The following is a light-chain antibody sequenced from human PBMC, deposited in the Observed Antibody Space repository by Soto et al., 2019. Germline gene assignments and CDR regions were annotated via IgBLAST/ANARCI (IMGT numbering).Light chain of an antibody. J-gene: IGKJ1*01. V-gene: IGKV3-15*01. CDR1: ERVGSN. CDR3: QQWIRWT. Sequence: EIVMTQSPATLSVSPGDRVTLSCRASERVGSNVAWYQHKPGQAPRLLIYGASVRATGIPDSFSGSGSETEFTLTISSLQSEDFAVYYCQQWIRWTFGQGTRLELK. CDR2: GAS.